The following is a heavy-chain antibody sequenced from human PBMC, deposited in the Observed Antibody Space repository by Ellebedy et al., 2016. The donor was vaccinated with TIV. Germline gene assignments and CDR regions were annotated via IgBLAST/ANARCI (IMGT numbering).Heavy chain of an antibody. CDR2: IYYTGDT. CDR1: GDSINSGAKY. V-gene: IGHV4-31*03. Sequence: MPSETLSLTCSVSGDSINSGAKYWSWIRQHPVKGLEWIGYIYYTGDTNYNPSLKSRLSISIDSSKNQFSLNLTSVIAPETAVYYCSKARVYNSGYYSSSYGMDVWGRGTTVTVSS. J-gene: IGHJ6*02. D-gene: IGHD3-22*01. CDR3: SKARVYNSGYYSSSYGMDV.